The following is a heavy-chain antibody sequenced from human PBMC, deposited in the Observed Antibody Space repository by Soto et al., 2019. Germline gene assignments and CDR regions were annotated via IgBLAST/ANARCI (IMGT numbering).Heavy chain of an antibody. CDR2: IIPIFGTA. D-gene: IGHD4-17*01. CDR3: ANDYGGNFAFDI. V-gene: IGHV1-69*13. CDR1: GGTFSSYA. J-gene: IGHJ3*02. Sequence: SVKVSCKASGGTFSSYAISWVRQAPGQGLEWMGGIIPIFGTANYAQKFQGRVTITADESTSTAYMELSSLRSEDTAVYYCANDYGGNFAFDIWGQGTMVTVSS.